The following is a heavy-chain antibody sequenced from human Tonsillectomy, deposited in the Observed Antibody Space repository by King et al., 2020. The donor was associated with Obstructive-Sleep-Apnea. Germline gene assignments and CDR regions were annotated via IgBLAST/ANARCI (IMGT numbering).Heavy chain of an antibody. CDR1: GLTFTNAW. CDR2: LKSKSDGGAA. J-gene: IGHJ4*02. V-gene: IGHV3-15*01. Sequence: VQLVESGGGLVKPGESLRLSCAASGLTFTNAWMSWVRQTSGKRLEWVGRLKSKSDGGAADYAAPVTGRFTISRLDSRNTLYLQMNSLMIEDSGVYYCTTDPGDFPDYWGRGTLVTVSS. CDR3: TTDPGDFPDY. D-gene: IGHD4-17*01.